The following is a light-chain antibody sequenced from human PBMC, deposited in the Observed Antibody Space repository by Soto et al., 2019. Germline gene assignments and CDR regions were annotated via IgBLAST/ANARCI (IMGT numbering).Light chain of an antibody. CDR2: GAS. CDR3: QQYDNWPT. V-gene: IGKV3-15*01. CDR1: QSIGSN. J-gene: IGKJ1*01. Sequence: IVMTQSPATLSVNTGERSTLSFRASQSIGSNVAWYQQKPGQAPRLLIYGASSRVTGIPARFSGSGSGTEFTLTISSLQSEDFAVYSCQQYDNWPTFGQGGIVDI.